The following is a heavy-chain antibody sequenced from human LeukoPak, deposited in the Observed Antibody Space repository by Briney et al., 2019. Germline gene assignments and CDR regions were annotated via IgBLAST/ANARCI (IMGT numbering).Heavy chain of an antibody. CDR3: ARGGFGFGELVPSDWFDP. J-gene: IGHJ5*02. Sequence: SETLSLTCAVYGGSFSGYYWSWIRQPPGKGLEWIGEINHSGSTNYNPSLKSRDTISVDTSKNQFSLKLSSVTAADTAVYYCARGGFGFGELVPSDWFDPWGQGTLVTVSS. CDR1: GGSFSGYY. CDR2: INHSGST. V-gene: IGHV4-34*01. D-gene: IGHD3-10*01.